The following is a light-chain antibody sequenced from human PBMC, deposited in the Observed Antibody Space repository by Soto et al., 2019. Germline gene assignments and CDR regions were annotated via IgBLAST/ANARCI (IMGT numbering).Light chain of an antibody. CDR3: QQSGT. Sequence: EIVLTQSPGTLSLSPGERATLSCRASQSVSSSYLAWYQQKPGQAPRLLIYGASSSATGIPDRFSGSGSGTDFTLTISRLDPEDFAVYYCQQSGTFGQGTKVDIK. J-gene: IGKJ1*01. CDR2: GAS. V-gene: IGKV3-20*01. CDR1: QSVSSSY.